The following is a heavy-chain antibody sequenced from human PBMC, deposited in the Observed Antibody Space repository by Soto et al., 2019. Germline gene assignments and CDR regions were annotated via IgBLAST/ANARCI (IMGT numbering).Heavy chain of an antibody. CDR2: RWYDGSNK. D-gene: IGHD3-10*01. CDR3: ARDRRESTLTPYYYYGMDV. Sequence: GGSLRLSCAASGFTFSSYGMHWVRQAPGKGLEWVAVRWYDGSNKYYADSVKGRFTISRDNSKNTLYLQMDSLRAEDTAVYYCARDRRESTLTPYYYYGMDVWGQGTTVTVSS. CDR1: GFTFSSYG. V-gene: IGHV3-33*01. J-gene: IGHJ6*02.